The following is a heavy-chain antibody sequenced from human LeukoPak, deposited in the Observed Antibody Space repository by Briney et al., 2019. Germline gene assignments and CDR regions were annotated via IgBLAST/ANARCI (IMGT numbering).Heavy chain of an antibody. D-gene: IGHD2-21*02. CDR2: ISYDGSNK. CDR3: AKGGPNIVVVTAMFFDY. CDR1: GFTFSSYA. V-gene: IGHV3-30*04. Sequence: GGSLRLSCAASGFTFSSYAMHWIRQAPGKGLEWVAVISYDGSNKYYADSVKGRFTISRDNSKNTLYLQMNSLRAEDTAVYYCAKGGPNIVVVTAMFFDYWGQGTLVTVSS. J-gene: IGHJ4*02.